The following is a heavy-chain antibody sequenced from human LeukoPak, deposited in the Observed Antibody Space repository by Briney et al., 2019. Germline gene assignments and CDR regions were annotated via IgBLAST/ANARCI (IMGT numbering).Heavy chain of an antibody. J-gene: IGHJ4*02. CDR3: ARGRYTYGNAFDY. D-gene: IGHD5-18*01. V-gene: IGHV4-38-2*01. CDR1: GFTSSGHY. CDR2: VSYTGNT. Sequence: GSLRLSCVASGFTSSGHYIDWVRQAPGKGLEWIGSVSYTGNTYYNPSLKSRVTISVDTSKNQFSLKLTSVTAADTAVYYCARGRYTYGNAFDYWGQGTLVTVSS.